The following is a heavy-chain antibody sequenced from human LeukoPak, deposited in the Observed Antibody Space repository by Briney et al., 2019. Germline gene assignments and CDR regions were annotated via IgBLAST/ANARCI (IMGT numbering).Heavy chain of an antibody. CDR3: ARDEGSGHFDY. J-gene: IGHJ4*02. CDR1: GFPFSSYA. CDR2: VSSNGGST. Sequence: GGALRLSCAASGFPFSSYAMHWVRQAPGKGLEYVSAVSSNGGSTYYANSVKGRFTISRDNSKNTLYLQMGSLRAEDMAVYYCARDEGSGHFDYWGQGTLVTVSS. V-gene: IGHV3-64*01.